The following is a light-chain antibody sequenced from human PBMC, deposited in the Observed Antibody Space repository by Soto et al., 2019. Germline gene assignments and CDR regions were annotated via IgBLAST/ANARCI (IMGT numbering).Light chain of an antibody. CDR2: GAY. J-gene: IGKJ1*01. V-gene: IGKV3-11*01. CDR3: QQRSYWPWT. Sequence: EIVLTQSPATLSLSPGDRATLSCRASRSVGSSLAWYQQKPGQAPRLLIYGAYNRATGIPDRFSGSESGTDFTLTISSLEPEDSALFYCQQRSYWPWTFGQGTKVEIK. CDR1: RSVGSS.